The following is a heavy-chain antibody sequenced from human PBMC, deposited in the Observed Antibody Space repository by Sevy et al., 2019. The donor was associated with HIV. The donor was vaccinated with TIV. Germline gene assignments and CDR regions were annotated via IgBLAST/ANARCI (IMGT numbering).Heavy chain of an antibody. V-gene: IGHV3-23*01. CDR1: EITFSSYA. CDR3: VATFIYFDY. J-gene: IGHJ4*01. D-gene: IGHD3-10*01. CDR2: ITGSGWST. Sequence: GGSLRLSCTASEITFSSYAMTWVRQAPGKGLEWVSTITGSGWSTYYADSVKGRFNISRDNSQNTVCLQMDSLSAEDTAIYYCVATFIYFDYWGRGTLVTVSS.